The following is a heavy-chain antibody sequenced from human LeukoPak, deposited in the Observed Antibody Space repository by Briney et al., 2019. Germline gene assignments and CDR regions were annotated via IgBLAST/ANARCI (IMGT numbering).Heavy chain of an antibody. V-gene: IGHV3-30*02. Sequence: GGSLRLSCAASGFTFSSYDMHWVRQAPGKGLEWVAFIRYDGSNKYYADSVKGRFTISRDNSKNTLYLQMNSLRAEDTAVYYCAKDFFSSSWTAFDYWGQGTLVTVSS. CDR3: AKDFFSSSWTAFDY. CDR1: GFTFSSYD. J-gene: IGHJ4*02. CDR2: IRYDGSNK. D-gene: IGHD6-13*01.